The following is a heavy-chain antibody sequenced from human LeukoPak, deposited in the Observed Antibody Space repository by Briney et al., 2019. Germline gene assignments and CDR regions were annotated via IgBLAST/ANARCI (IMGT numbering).Heavy chain of an antibody. CDR2: ISGYNGNT. CDR3: ARDGSSSSRGLFDY. Sequence: ASVKVSCKASGYTFTGYGITWVRQAPGQGPEWMGWISGYNGNTNYAQRFQGRVTMTTDTSTSTAYMELRSLRSDDTAVYYCARDGSSSSRGLFDYWGQGTLVTVSS. CDR1: GYTFTGYG. D-gene: IGHD6-13*01. V-gene: IGHV1-18*01. J-gene: IGHJ4*02.